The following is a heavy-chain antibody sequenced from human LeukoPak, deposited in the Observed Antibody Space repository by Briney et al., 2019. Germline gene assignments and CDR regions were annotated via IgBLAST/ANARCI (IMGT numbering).Heavy chain of an antibody. CDR2: MSYDGINK. CDR3: ARGYCTTTSCYIDY. V-gene: IGHV3-30*04. J-gene: IGHJ4*02. CDR1: GFTFSNYA. D-gene: IGHD2-2*02. Sequence: GRSLRLSCAASGFTFSNYAFHWVRQAPGKGLEWLAVMSYDGINKYYRDSVKGRFTISRDISKSTLYLQMNSLRAEDTAVYYCARGYCTTTSCYIDYWGQGSLVTVSS.